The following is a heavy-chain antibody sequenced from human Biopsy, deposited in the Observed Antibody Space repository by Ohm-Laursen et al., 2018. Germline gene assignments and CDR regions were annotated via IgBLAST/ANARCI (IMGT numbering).Heavy chain of an antibody. D-gene: IGHD2/OR15-2a*01. V-gene: IGHV4-59*01. Sequence: TLSLTCTVSGGSISSDWWSWIRQTPGKGLEWIGYVYYSGTTTYNPSLRSRVTISVDTSMNQISLRLQSVTAADTAIYYCTRATNSTGWPYYYFYGMDIWGQGTTVTVSS. J-gene: IGHJ6*02. CDR2: VYYSGTT. CDR1: GGSISSDW. CDR3: TRATNSTGWPYYYFYGMDI.